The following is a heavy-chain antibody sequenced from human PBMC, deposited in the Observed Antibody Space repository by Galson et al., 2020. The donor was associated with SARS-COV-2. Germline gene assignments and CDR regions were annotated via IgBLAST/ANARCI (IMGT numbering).Heavy chain of an antibody. CDR3: ARRFFYGSGRYGLDV. V-gene: IGHV3-53*04. CDR2: YRGGNT. J-gene: IGHJ6*02. Sequence: GSLRLSCAASGFTVSSSYMNWVRQAPGKGLEWVSVYRGGNTYYADSVKGRFTISGHNSMNTVYLQMNSLRVEDTAVYYCARRFFYGSGRYGLDVWGQGTTVTVSS. CDR1: GFTVSSSY. D-gene: IGHD3-10*01.